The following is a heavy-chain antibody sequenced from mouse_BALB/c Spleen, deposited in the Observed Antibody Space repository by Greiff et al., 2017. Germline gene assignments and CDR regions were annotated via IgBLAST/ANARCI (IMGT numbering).Heavy chain of an antibody. CDR2: ISYSGST. V-gene: IGHV3-8*02. Sequence: EVQLVESGPSLVKPSQTLSLTCSVTGDSITSGYWNWIRKFPGNKLEYMGYISYSGSTYYNPSLKSRISITRDTSKNQYYLQLNSVTTEDTATYYCARKDYGSSLYAMDYWGQGTSVTVSS. CDR3: ARKDYGSSLYAMDY. J-gene: IGHJ4*01. D-gene: IGHD1-1*01. CDR1: GDSITSGY.